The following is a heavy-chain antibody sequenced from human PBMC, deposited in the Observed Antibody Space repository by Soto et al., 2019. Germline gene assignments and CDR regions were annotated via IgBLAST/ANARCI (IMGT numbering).Heavy chain of an antibody. D-gene: IGHD4-17*01. Sequence: QVQLQESGPGLVKPSETLSLTCTVSGGSVSSGSYYWSWIRQPPGKGLEWIGYIYYSGSTNYNPSLKSRVTISVDTSKNQVSLKLSSVTAADTAVYYGARVDVNPNGYGDYGGGAEFDYWGQGTLVTVSS. CDR1: GGSVSSGSYY. V-gene: IGHV4-61*01. CDR3: ARVDVNPNGYGDYGGGAEFDY. J-gene: IGHJ4*02. CDR2: IYYSGST.